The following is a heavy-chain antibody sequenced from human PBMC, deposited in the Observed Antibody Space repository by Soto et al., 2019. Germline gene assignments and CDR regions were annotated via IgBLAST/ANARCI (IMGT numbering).Heavy chain of an antibody. Sequence: QVPLVQSGAELRKPGASVKVSCKPSGYTFTTYGITWVRQAPGQGPEWMGWTDVYNNYTNYAEKFQGRVTMTTDTSTATAYTELRSLQNDDTATYYCARNFDYWGQGTLITVSS. CDR2: TDVYNNYT. CDR1: GYTFTTYG. CDR3: ARNFDY. V-gene: IGHV1-18*01. J-gene: IGHJ4*02.